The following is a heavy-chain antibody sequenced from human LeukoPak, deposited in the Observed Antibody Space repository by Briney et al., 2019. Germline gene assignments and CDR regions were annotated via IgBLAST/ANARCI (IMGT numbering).Heavy chain of an antibody. D-gene: IGHD3-16*01. CDR2: ISGSGGST. V-gene: IGHV3-23*01. Sequence: GGSLRLSCAASGFTFSRYGMSWVRQAPGKGLEWVSAISGSGGSTYYAESVKGRVTISRDNSKNTLYLQMNSLRAEDTAVYYCASRGMITFGGVPFHYWGQGTLVTVPS. CDR1: GFTFSRYG. CDR3: ASRGMITFGGVPFHY. J-gene: IGHJ4*02.